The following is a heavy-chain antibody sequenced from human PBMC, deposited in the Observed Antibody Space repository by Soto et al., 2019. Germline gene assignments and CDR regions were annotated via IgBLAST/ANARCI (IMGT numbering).Heavy chain of an antibody. CDR1: GYTFTSYD. CDR2: MNPNNGKT. CDR3: ATGTTSPFDY. J-gene: IGHJ4*02. D-gene: IGHD1-7*01. V-gene: IGHV1-8*01. Sequence: GASVKVSCKASGYTFTSYDINWVRQATGQGLEWMGWMNPNNGKTIYAQKFQGRVTMTKNTSTDTAYMELSSLRSEDTAVYYCATGTTSPFDYWGQGTLVTVSS.